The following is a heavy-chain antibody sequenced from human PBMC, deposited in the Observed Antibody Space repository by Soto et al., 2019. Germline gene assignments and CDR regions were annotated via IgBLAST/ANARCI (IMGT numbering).Heavy chain of an antibody. CDR2: ISGSPSST. CDR3: AKDGYDSSGDLYYLDY. V-gene: IGHV3-23*01. Sequence: GGSLRLSCAASGFTFSTYAMSWVRQAPGKGLEWVSAISGSPSSTYYADSVKGRFTISRDNSKKTLFLQMNSLRAEDTAIYYCAKDGYDSSGDLYYLDYWGQGISVTVSS. D-gene: IGHD3-22*01. J-gene: IGHJ4*02. CDR1: GFTFSTYA.